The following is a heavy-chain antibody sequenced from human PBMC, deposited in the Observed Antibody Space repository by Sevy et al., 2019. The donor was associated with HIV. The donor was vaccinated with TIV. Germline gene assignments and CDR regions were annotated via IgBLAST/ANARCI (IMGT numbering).Heavy chain of an antibody. J-gene: IGHJ4*02. CDR3: ARGQRYEFWSGYPDYFDY. CDR2: ISNSGST. CDR1: GGSASSGDHY. V-gene: IGHV4-31*11. Sequence: KQSQTLSLTCAVSGGSASSGDHYWNWIRQHPGKGLEWIGYISNSGSTDYNPSLKSRASISVDTSKKQFSLKLTLTSVTAADTAMYYCARGQRYEFWSGYPDYFDYWGQGTLVTVSS. D-gene: IGHD3-3*01.